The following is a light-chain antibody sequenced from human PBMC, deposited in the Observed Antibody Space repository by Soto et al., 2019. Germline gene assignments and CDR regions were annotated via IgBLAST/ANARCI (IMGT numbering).Light chain of an antibody. CDR1: QSVSSY. CDR3: QQRSNGPPLT. V-gene: IGKV3-11*01. J-gene: IGKJ4*01. CDR2: DAS. Sequence: EIVLTQSPATLSLSPGERATLSCRASQSVSSYLAWYQQKPGQAPRLLIYDASNRATGIPARFSGSGSGTDFTLTISSLEPEDFAVYYCQQRSNGPPLTCGGGTKLESK.